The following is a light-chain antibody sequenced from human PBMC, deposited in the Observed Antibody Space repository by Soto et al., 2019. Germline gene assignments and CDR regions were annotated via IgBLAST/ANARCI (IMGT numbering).Light chain of an antibody. V-gene: IGKV1-5*01. J-gene: IGKJ1*01. Sequence: DIHMTQSPSTLSASVGDRVTITCRASQSISSWLAWYKQKPGKAPKLLIYDASILESGVPSRFSGVGSGTDFTLTISRLQPDDFANYYCQQYNSYSSTFGQGTKVEIK. CDR3: QQYNSYSST. CDR2: DAS. CDR1: QSISSW.